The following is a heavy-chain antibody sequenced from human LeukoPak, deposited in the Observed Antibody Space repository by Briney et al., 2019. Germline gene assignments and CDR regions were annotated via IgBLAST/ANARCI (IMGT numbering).Heavy chain of an antibody. V-gene: IGHV4-4*09. Sequence: SETLSLTCTVSNGSISSYHWSWVRQPPGKGLEWIGYILTSGTTNYNPSLRSRLTISVDTSKNQFTLKLSSVTAADTAVYYCARLRVSGSYLYYFDYWGQGTLVTVSS. CDR2: ILTSGTT. J-gene: IGHJ4*02. D-gene: IGHD1-26*01. CDR3: ARLRVSGSYLYYFDY. CDR1: NGSISSYH.